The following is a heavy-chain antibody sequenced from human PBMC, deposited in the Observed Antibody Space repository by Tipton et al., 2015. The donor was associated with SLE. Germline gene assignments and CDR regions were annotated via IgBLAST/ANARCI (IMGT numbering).Heavy chain of an antibody. J-gene: IGHJ4*02. Sequence: TLSLTCTVSGGSISSSRYYWGWIRQPPGKGLEWIGTIYYSGSTYYNPSLKSRVTISVDTSKNQFSLKLSSVTAADTAVYYCARQGKSSGWYNYWGQGTQVTVSS. CDR3: ARQGKSSGWYNY. D-gene: IGHD6-19*01. CDR2: IYYSGST. V-gene: IGHV4-39*01. CDR1: GGSISSSRYY.